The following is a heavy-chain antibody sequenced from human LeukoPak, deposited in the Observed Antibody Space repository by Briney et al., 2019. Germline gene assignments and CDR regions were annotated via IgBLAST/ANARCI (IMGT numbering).Heavy chain of an antibody. CDR2: IYYSGST. CDR3: AGRKPYYFDY. V-gene: IGHV4-30-4*01. CDR1: GGSISSGDYY. J-gene: IGHJ4*02. Sequence: SETLSLTWTVSGGSISSGDYYWSWIRQPPGKGLEWIGYIYYSGSTYYNPSLKSRVTISVDTSKNQFSLKLSSVTAADTAVYYCAGRKPYYFDYWGQGTLVTVSS. D-gene: IGHD1-14*01.